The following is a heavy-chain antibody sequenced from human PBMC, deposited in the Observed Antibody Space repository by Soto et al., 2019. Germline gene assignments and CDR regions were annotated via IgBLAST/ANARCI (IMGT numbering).Heavy chain of an antibody. V-gene: IGHV3-7*01. CDR2: IKQGGNEK. CDR1: GFSFSTYL. CDR3: VGALTYEVPYYYYGMDV. D-gene: IGHD3-16*01. Sequence: PGGSLRLACAAAGFSFSTYLMSWVCQAPGKGLEWVANIKQGGNEKFYVDSVKGLFTIYRDNDKKSLYLQMDSLRVEDTAVYYCVGALTYEVPYYYYGMDVWGQGTTVTVSS. J-gene: IGHJ6*02.